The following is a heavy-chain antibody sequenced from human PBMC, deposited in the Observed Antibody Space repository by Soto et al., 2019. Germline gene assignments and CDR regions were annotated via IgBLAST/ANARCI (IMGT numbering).Heavy chain of an antibody. J-gene: IGHJ4*02. CDR2: ISGSGGST. D-gene: IGHD2-15*01. CDR1: GFTFSSYA. V-gene: IGHV3-23*01. Sequence: GGSLRLSCAASGFTFSSYAMSWVRQAPGKGLEWVSAISGSGGSTYYADSVKGRFTISRDNSKNTLYLQMNSLRAEDTAVHYCAKGPRKYCSGGSCYSWGQGTLVTVSS. CDR3: AKGPRKYCSGGSCYS.